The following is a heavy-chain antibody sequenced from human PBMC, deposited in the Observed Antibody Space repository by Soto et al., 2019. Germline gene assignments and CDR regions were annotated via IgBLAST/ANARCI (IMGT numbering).Heavy chain of an antibody. CDR3: ARDRYGSGVVYYYYGMDV. D-gene: IGHD3-10*01. Sequence: GGSLRLSCAASGFTFSDYYMSWIRQAPGKGLEWVSYISSSGSTIYYADSVKGRFTISRDNAKNSLYLQMNSLRAEDTAVYYCARDRYGSGVVYYYYGMDVWGQGTTVTVSS. J-gene: IGHJ6*02. CDR1: GFTFSDYY. V-gene: IGHV3-11*01. CDR2: ISSSGSTI.